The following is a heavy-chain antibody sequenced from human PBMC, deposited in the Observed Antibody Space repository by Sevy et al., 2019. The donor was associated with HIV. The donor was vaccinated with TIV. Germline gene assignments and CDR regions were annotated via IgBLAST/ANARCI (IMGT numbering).Heavy chain of an antibody. CDR3: AADGAITIFGVVPYYYYYGMDV. D-gene: IGHD3-3*01. Sequence: KISCKASGFTFTSSAVQWVRQARGQRLEWIGLIVVGSGNTNYAQKFQERVTITRDMSTSTAYMELSSLRSEDTAVYYCAADGAITIFGVVPYYYYYGMDVWGQGTTVTVSS. CDR1: GFTFTSSA. J-gene: IGHJ6*02. CDR2: IVVGSGNT. V-gene: IGHV1-58*01.